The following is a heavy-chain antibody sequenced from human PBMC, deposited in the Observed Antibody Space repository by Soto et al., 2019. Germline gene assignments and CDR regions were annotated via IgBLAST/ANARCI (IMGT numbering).Heavy chain of an antibody. J-gene: IGHJ4*02. CDR2: IIPIFGTA. CDR3: ARAAAGRIFGVVITYYFDY. V-gene: IGHV1-69*01. Sequence: QVQLVQSGAEVTKPGSSVKVSCKASGGTFSSYAISWVRQAPGQGLEWMGGIIPIFGTANYAQKFQGRVTITADEPTSTAYMELSRLRSEDTAVYYCARAAAGRIFGVVITYYFDYWGQGTLVTVSS. CDR1: GGTFSSYA. D-gene: IGHD3-3*01.